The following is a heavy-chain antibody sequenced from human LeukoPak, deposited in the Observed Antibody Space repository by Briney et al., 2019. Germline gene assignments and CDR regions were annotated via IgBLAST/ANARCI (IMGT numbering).Heavy chain of an antibody. CDR3: ARLRRGRWLQLPYFDY. Sequence: PSETLSLTCTVSGGSISSYYWSWIRQPPGKGLEWIGYIYYSGSTNYNPSLKSRVTISVDTSKNQFSLKLSSVTAADTAVYYCARLRRGRWLQLPYFDYWGQGTLVTVSS. D-gene: IGHD5-24*01. V-gene: IGHV4-59*12. CDR1: GGSISSYY. J-gene: IGHJ4*02. CDR2: IYYSGST.